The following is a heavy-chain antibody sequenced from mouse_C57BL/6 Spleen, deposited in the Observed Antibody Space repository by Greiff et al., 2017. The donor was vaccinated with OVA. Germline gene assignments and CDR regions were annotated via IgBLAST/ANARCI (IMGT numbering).Heavy chain of an antibody. D-gene: IGHD1-1*01. J-gene: IGHJ1*03. Sequence: EVKLVESGGGLVKPGGSLKLSCAASGFTFSSYAMSWVRQTPEKRLEWVATISDGGSYTYYPDNVKGRFTISRDNAKNNLYLQMSHLKSEDTAMYYCARGNGSSYWYCDVWGTGTTVTVSS. CDR3: ARGNGSSYWYCDV. CDR1: GFTFSSYA. V-gene: IGHV5-4*03. CDR2: ISDGGSYT.